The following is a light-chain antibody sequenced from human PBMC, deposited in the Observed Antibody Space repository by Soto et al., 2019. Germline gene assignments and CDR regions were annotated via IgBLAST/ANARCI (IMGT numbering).Light chain of an antibody. CDR3: QQYKVYPYT. Sequence: DIQMTQSPSSVSASVGDRVTITCRASQAIDSWLAWYQQKPGEAPKLLIFTGSLLHSGVPPRFSGSGSGTDFTLTISSLQPEDFATFYCQQYKVYPYTFGQGTRLDI. CDR1: QAIDSW. V-gene: IGKV1D-16*01. CDR2: TGS. J-gene: IGKJ2*01.